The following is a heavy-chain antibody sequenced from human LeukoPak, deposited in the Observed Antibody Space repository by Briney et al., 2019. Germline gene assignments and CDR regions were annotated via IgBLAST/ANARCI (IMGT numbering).Heavy chain of an antibody. J-gene: IGHJ4*02. CDR1: GYSISNGFY. V-gene: IGHV3-7*01. CDR2: IKKDGGEK. D-gene: IGHD2-21*02. Sequence: PSETLSLTCTVSGYSISNGFYWGWVRQAPVKGLEWVANIKKDGGEKYYVDSVKGRFTISRDNARNSLYLQMNSLRAEDTAVYYCARDRDALDYWGQGTLATISS. CDR3: ARDRDALDY.